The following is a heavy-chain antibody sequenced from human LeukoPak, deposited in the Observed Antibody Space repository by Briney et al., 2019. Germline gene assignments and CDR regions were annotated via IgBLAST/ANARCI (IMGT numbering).Heavy chain of an antibody. D-gene: IGHD5-12*01. CDR3: ARTSYIKWLRADDAFDI. J-gene: IGHJ3*02. CDR2: ISAYNGNT. V-gene: IGHV1-18*01. CDR1: GYTFTSYG. Sequence: GAPVKVSCKASGYTFTSYGISWVRQAPGQGLEWMGWISAYNGNTKYVQKLQGRVTMTTDTSTSIAYMELRSLRSDDTAVYYCARTSYIKWLRADDAFDIWGQGTMVTVYS.